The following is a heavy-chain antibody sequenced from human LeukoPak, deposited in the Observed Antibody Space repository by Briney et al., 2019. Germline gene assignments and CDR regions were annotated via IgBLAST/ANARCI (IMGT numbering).Heavy chain of an antibody. CDR2: INPNSGGT. V-gene: IGHV1-2*02. Sequence: GASVTVSCKASGYTFTGYYMHWVRQAPGQGLEWMGWINPNSGGTNYAQKFQGRVTMTTHTSISTAYMELSRLRSDDTAVYYCAGPLWSIAARLGSSYYYYYGMDVWGQGTTVTVSS. D-gene: IGHD6-6*01. CDR1: GYTFTGYY. CDR3: AGPLWSIAARLGSSYYYYYGMDV. J-gene: IGHJ6*02.